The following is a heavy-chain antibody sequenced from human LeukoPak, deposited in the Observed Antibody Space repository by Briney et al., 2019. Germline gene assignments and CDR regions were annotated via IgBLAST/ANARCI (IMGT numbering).Heavy chain of an antibody. Sequence: PSETLSLTCSVSGYSITSDYYWGWVRQPPGKGLEWIASIYHSGSTYYNPSLKSRVTILVDTSKDQFSLKLSYVTAADTAVYYCARVGIDSGSFADFDYWGQGTLVIVSS. CDR1: GYSITSDYY. J-gene: IGHJ4*02. CDR3: ARVGIDSGSFADFDY. V-gene: IGHV4-38-2*02. D-gene: IGHD1-26*01. CDR2: IYHSGST.